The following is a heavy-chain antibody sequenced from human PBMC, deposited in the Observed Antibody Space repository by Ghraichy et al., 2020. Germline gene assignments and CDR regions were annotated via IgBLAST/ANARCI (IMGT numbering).Heavy chain of an antibody. CDR2: IIPILGIA. Sequence: SVKVSCKASGGTFSSYAISWVRQAPGQGLEWMGRIIPILGIANYAQKFLGRVTITADKSTSTAYMELSSLRSEDTAVYYCARSGEYCSSTSCYRNWFDPWGQGTLVTVSS. J-gene: IGHJ5*02. CDR1: GGTFSSYA. D-gene: IGHD2-2*02. CDR3: ARSGEYCSSTSCYRNWFDP. V-gene: IGHV1-69*04.